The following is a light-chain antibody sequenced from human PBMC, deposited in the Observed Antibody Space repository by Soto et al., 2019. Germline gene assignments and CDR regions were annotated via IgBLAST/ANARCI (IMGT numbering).Light chain of an antibody. CDR3: SSYANSNTLV. Sequence: QSVLTQPPSASGSPGQSVTISCTGTSSDVGGYNYVSWYQQHPGKAPEVMIYEVSNRPSGVPDRFSGSKSGNTASLTVSGLQAEDEAYYYCSSYANSNTLVFGTGTKLTVL. CDR1: SSDVGGYNY. V-gene: IGLV2-8*01. J-gene: IGLJ1*01. CDR2: EVS.